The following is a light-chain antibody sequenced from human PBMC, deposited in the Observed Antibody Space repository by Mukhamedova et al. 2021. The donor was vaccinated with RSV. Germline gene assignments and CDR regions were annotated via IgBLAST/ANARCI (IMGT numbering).Light chain of an antibody. V-gene: IGKV3-15*01. CDR3: QQYNNRPPIT. J-gene: IGKJ3*01. CDR1: ESVSSN. Sequence: GRATLSCRASESVSSNLAWYQQKPGQAPRLLIYGASTRPTGIPTRLSGSGSGTEFTLTISSLQFEDFAVYYCQQYNNRPPITFGPGT. CDR2: GAS.